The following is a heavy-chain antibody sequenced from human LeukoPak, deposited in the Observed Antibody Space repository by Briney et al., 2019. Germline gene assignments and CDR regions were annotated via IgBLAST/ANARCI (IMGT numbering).Heavy chain of an antibody. CDR2: INHSGST. Sequence: PSETLSLTCAVYGGSFSGYYWSWIRQPPGKRLEWIGEINHSGSTNYNPSLKSRVTISVDTSKNQFSLKLSSVTAAETAVYYCARGRSYSYGPRFYYYYYMDVWGKGTTVTVSS. V-gene: IGHV4-34*01. CDR1: GGSFSGYY. D-gene: IGHD5-18*01. CDR3: ARGRSYSYGPRFYYYYYMDV. J-gene: IGHJ6*03.